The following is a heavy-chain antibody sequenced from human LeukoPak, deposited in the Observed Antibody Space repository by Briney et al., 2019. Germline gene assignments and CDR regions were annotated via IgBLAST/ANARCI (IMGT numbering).Heavy chain of an antibody. V-gene: IGHV1-18*01. J-gene: IGHJ4*02. CDR1: GGTFSSYA. CDR3: AREDVDTAMVDY. CDR2: ISAYNGNT. D-gene: IGHD5-18*01. Sequence: ASVKVSCKASGGTFSSYAISWVRQAPGQGLEWMGWISAYNGNTNYAQKLQGRVTMTTDTSTSTAYMELRSPRSDDTAVYYCAREDVDTAMVDYWGQGTLVTVSS.